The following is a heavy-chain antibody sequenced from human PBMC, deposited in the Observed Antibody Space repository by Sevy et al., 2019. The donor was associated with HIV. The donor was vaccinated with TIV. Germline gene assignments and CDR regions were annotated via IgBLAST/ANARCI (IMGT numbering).Heavy chain of an antibody. V-gene: IGHV4-39*01. J-gene: IGHJ4*02. CDR1: GGSISSSSYY. CDR2: IYYSGST. D-gene: IGHD3-10*01. CDR3: RAALFMVRGVKWYYFDY. Sequence: SETLSLTCTVSGGSISSSSYYWGWIRQPPGKGLEWIGSIYYSGSTYYNPSLKSRVTISVDTSKNQFSLKLSSVTAADTAVYYCRAALFMVRGVKWYYFDYWGQGTLVTVSS.